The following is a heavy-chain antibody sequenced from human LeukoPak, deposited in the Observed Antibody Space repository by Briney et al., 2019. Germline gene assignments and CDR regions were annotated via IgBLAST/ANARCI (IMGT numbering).Heavy chain of an antibody. V-gene: IGHV1-2*06. CDR2: INPNSGGT. CDR1: GYTFTGYY. CDR3: ARERWRSSSIVADY. D-gene: IGHD6-6*01. J-gene: IGHJ4*02. Sequence: ASVKVSCKASGYTFTGYYMHWVRQAPGQGLEWMGRINPNSGGTNYAQKFQGRVTMTRDTSISTAYMELSRLRSDDTAAYYCARERWRSSSIVADYWGQGTLVTVSS.